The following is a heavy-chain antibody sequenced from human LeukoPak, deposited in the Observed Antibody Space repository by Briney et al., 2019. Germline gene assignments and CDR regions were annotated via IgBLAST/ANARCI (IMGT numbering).Heavy chain of an antibody. D-gene: IGHD6-19*01. Sequence: PSQTLSLTCTVSGGSISSGSYYWSWIRQPAGKGLEWIGRIYTSGSTNYNPSLKSRVTISVDTSKNQFSLRLSSVTAADTAVYYCAREDYSSGWYFDYWGQGTLVTVTS. CDR3: AREDYSSGWYFDY. CDR1: GGSISSGSYY. J-gene: IGHJ4*02. V-gene: IGHV4-61*02. CDR2: IYTSGST.